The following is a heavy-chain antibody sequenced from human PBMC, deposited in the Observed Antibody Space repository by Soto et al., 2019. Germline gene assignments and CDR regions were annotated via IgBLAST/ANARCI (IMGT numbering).Heavy chain of an antibody. D-gene: IGHD2-2*01. CDR1: GGTFSDYA. CDR3: ASWLKEAAIGNYCYGMDV. CDR2: IMPIFGAP. Sequence: QVQLVQSGAEVKKPGSSVKVSCKASGGTFSDYAFSWVRQAPGQGLEWLGGIMPIFGAPDYAQKFQGRVTITADESTRTTYMDMRSLRSEDTAVYYCASWLKEAAIGNYCYGMDVWGQGTTVTVSS. J-gene: IGHJ6*02. V-gene: IGHV1-69*12.